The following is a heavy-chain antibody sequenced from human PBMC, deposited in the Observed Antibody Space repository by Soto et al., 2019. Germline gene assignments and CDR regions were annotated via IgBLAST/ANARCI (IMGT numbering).Heavy chain of an antibody. D-gene: IGHD2-2*01. CDR3: ARDRGECSSTSCYSGWFDP. Sequence: QVQLVQSGAEVKKPGASVKVSCKASGYTFTSYGISWVRQAPGQGLEWMGWISAYNGNTNYAQKLQGRVTKTTDTSTSTAYMELRSLRSDDTAVYYCARDRGECSSTSCYSGWFDPWGQGTLVTVSS. J-gene: IGHJ5*02. CDR1: GYTFTSYG. V-gene: IGHV1-18*04. CDR2: ISAYNGNT.